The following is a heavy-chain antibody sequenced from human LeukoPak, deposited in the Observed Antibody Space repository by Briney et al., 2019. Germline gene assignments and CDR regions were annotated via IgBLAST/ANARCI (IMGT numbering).Heavy chain of an antibody. Sequence: SETLSLTGTVSGGSISSSSYYWGWIRQPPGKGLEWIGSIYYSGSTYYNPSLKSRVTISVDTSKNQFSLKLSSVTAADTAVYYCARHSTYYYGSGSYYEDWFDPWGQGTLVTVSS. J-gene: IGHJ5*02. V-gene: IGHV4-39*01. CDR2: IYYSGST. CDR1: GGSISSSSYY. CDR3: ARHSTYYYGSGSYYEDWFDP. D-gene: IGHD3-10*01.